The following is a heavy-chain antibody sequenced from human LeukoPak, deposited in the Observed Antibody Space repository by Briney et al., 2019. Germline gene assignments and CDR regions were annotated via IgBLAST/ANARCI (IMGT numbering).Heavy chain of an antibody. V-gene: IGHV1-2*02. CDR1: GYTFTGYY. CDR2: IIPDSGAT. Sequence: ASVKVSCKASGYTFTGYYIHWVRQAPGQGLEYMGWIIPDSGATNCAQKFQGRVTMTRDKSISTAYLELSRLRSDDTAVYYCARGPSEYFDFIIGYDYWGQGTLVTFSS. J-gene: IGHJ4*02. CDR3: ARGPSEYFDFIIGYDY. D-gene: IGHD3-3*01.